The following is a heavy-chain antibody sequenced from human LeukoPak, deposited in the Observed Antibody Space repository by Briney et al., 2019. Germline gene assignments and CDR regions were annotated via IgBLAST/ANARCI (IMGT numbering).Heavy chain of an antibody. CDR2: IMYSGSN. CDR3: ARQSQWLVHDPIDY. V-gene: IGHV4-30-4*08. CDR1: SDSISSGDYY. J-gene: IGHJ4*02. Sequence: SETLSLTCTVSSDSISSGDYYWSWIRQPPGKGLEWIGYIMYSGSNYYNLSLKSRVTISVDESKNQFSLKLSSVVGADTAVYYCARQSQWLVHDPIDYWGQGTLVTVSS. D-gene: IGHD6-19*01.